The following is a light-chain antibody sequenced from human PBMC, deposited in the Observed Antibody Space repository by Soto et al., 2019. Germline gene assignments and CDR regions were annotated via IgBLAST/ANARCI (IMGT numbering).Light chain of an antibody. Sequence: QSVLTQSPSASASLGASVKLTCTLSSGHSSYAIAWHQQQPEKGPRYLMKLNSDGSHSKGDGIPDRLSGSSSGAERYLTIYSIQSEDEADYYCQTWGTGIQVFGGGTKLTVL. J-gene: IGLJ3*02. CDR1: SGHSSYA. CDR2: LNSDGSH. CDR3: QTWGTGIQV. V-gene: IGLV4-69*01.